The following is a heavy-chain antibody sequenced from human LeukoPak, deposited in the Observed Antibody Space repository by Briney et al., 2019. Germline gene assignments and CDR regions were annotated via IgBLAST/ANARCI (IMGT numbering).Heavy chain of an antibody. V-gene: IGHV3-74*01. CDR3: ARVDGSRNSIFDY. CDR2: INPDGRTT. D-gene: IGHD3-22*01. J-gene: IGHJ4*02. CDR1: GFTFNSYW. Sequence: PGGSLRLSCAASGFTFNSYWMHWVRQPPGKGLVWISRINPDGRTTNYADSVKSRFTISRDNAKNTLYLQMNSLRAEDTAIYYCARVDGSRNSIFDYWGQGTLVPVSS.